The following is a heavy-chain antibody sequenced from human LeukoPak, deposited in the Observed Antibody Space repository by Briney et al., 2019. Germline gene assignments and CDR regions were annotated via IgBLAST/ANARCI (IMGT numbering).Heavy chain of an antibody. V-gene: IGHV4-59*01. CDR1: DGATAGYS. CDR3: VRGPYGSGISNWFDP. J-gene: IGHJ5*02. CDR2: IYYSGDT. Sequence: SETLPLTCTVSDGATAGYSWSWIRQTPGKGLEWIGYIYYSGDTNYNPSLQSRVTVSVDTSKNQFSLKLTSVTAADTAVYYCVRGPYGSGISNWFDPWGQGTLVIVSS. D-gene: IGHD3-10*01.